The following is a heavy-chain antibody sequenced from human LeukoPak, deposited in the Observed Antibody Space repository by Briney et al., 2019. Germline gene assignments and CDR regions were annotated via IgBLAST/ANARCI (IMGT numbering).Heavy chain of an antibody. J-gene: IGHJ5*02. CDR3: ARESTTAGGYNWFAP. CDR2: IYYSGST. CDR1: GGSISSYY. Sequence: RTSETLSLTCTVSGGSISSYYGSWIRLPPGKGLEWIGYIYYSGSTNYNPSLKSRLTISVDTSKHQFSLNQSSVTAADTAVYYCARESTTAGGYNWFAPWGQGTLVTVPS. V-gene: IGHV4-59*01. D-gene: IGHD4-11*01.